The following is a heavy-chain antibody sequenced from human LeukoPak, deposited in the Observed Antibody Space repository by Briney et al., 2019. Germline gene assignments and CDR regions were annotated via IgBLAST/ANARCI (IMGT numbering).Heavy chain of an antibody. D-gene: IGHD4-17*01. Sequence: ASVKVSCKASGYTFTSYYMHWVRQAPGQGLEWMGWINPNSGGTNYAQKFQGRVTMTRDTSISTAYMELSRLRSDDTAVYYCASVTTHYYYYYYMDVWGKGTTVTVSS. CDR1: GYTFTSYY. CDR2: INPNSGGT. V-gene: IGHV1-2*02. CDR3: ASVTTHYYYYYYMDV. J-gene: IGHJ6*03.